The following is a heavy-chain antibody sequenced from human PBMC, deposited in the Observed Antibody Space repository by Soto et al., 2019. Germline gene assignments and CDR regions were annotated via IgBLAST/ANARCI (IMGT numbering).Heavy chain of an antibody. Sequence: EHLSLSCTVSGFSIIIYYWSWIRQPPGKGLEWIGYIYYSGSTNYNPSLKSRVTISVDTSKNQFSLKLSSVTAADTAVYYCAREVGRRSSSANYYYGMDGWGQGTTVTVSS. CDR1: GFSIIIYY. CDR3: AREVGRRSSSANYYYGMDG. D-gene: IGHD6-6*01. V-gene: IGHV4-59*01. CDR2: IYYSGST. J-gene: IGHJ6*02.